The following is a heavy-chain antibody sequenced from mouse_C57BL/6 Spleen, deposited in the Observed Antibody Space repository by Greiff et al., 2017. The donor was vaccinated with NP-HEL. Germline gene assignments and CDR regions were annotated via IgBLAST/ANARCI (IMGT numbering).Heavy chain of an antibody. V-gene: IGHV1-9*01. CDR2: ILPGSGST. J-gene: IGHJ3*01. Sequence: VMLVESGAELMKPGASVKLSCKATGYTFTGYWIEWVKQRPGHGLEWIGEILPGSGSTNYNEKFKGKATFTADTSSNTAYMQLSSLTTEDSAIYYCATIKLVVKEDWFAYWGQGTLVTVSA. CDR3: ATIKLVVKEDWFAY. CDR1: GYTFTGYW. D-gene: IGHD1-3*01.